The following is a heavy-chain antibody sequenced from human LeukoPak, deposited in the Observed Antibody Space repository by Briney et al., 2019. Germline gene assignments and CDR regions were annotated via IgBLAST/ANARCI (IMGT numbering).Heavy chain of an antibody. CDR3: ARAGTYYDYVWGSYRPHAFDI. Sequence: GGSLRLSCAASGFTFSSYWMSWVRQAPGKGLEWLANIKQDGSEKYYVDSVKGRFTLSRDNAKNSLYLQMNSLSAEDTAVYSCARAGTYYDYVWGSYRPHAFDIWGQGTMVTVSS. J-gene: IGHJ3*02. D-gene: IGHD3-16*02. CDR2: IKQDGSEK. CDR1: GFTFSSYW. V-gene: IGHV3-7*04.